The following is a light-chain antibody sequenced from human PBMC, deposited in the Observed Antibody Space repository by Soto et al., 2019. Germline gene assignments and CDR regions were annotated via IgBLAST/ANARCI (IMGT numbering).Light chain of an antibody. J-gene: IGKJ1*01. Sequence: TQSPATLSLSPGERATLSCRASQSVSSNHLAWYQQKPGQAPRLLIYGGSSRATGIPARFSGSGSGTEFTLTISSLQSEDFAVYYCQQYNNWWTFGQGTKVDI. CDR1: QSVSSN. V-gene: IGKV3D-15*01. CDR2: GGS. CDR3: QQYNNWWT.